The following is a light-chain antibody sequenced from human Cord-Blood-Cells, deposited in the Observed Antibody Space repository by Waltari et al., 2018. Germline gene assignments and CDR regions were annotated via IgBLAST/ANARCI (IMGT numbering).Light chain of an antibody. J-gene: IGLJ1*01. Sequence: QSALTKPASVSGSPGQSITIPFTGTTSDDGCYNYVSWYPLHPGKAPKLMIYDVCNPRSGVYNRFSGSKAGNTASLTISGLQAEDEADYYCSSYTSSSTLVFGTGTKVTVL. V-gene: IGLV2-14*01. CDR1: TSDDGCYNY. CDR2: DVC. CDR3: SSYTSSSTLV.